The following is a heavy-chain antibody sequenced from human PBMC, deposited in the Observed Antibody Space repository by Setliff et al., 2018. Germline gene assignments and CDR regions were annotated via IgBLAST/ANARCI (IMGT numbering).Heavy chain of an antibody. V-gene: IGHV1-18*01. J-gene: IGHJ4*02. CDR2: ISAYSGNT. CDR1: GYTFSSSG. CDR3: SRLVRYCTTTACQRASGAEV. D-gene: IGHD2-8*01. Sequence: VASVKVSCKASGYTFSSSGITWVRQAPGQGLEWMGWISAYSGNTNYAQKFQGRVTMTTDSSTSTAYMELRSLTSDDTAVYYCSRLVRYCTTTACQRASGAEVWGQGTVVTVSS.